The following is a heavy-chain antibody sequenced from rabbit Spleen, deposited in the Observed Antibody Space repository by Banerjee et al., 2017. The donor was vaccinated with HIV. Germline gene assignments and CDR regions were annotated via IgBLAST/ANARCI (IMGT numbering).Heavy chain of an antibody. D-gene: IGHD1-1*01. CDR1: GVSFSVSSY. CDR2: IDAGSSADT. CDR3: ARGGGDGARGYFL. V-gene: IGHV1S40*01. Sequence: QSLEESGGDLVKPGASLTLTCTASGVSFSVSSYMCWVRQAPGKGLEWIACIDAGSSADTYYASWAKGRFTISKTSSTTVTLQMTSLTAADTATYFCARGGGDGARGYFLWGPGTLVTVS. J-gene: IGHJ4*01.